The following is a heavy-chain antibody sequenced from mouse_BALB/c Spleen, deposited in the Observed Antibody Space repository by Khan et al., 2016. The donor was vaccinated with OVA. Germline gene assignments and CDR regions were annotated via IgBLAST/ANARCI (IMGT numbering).Heavy chain of an antibody. V-gene: IGHV1-77*01. J-gene: IGHJ3*01. CDR2: ISPGSGDT. Sequence: QVRLQQSGAELARPGASVKLSCKASGYTFTDYYINWVKLRTGQGLEWIGEISPGSGDTYYNERFKGKATLPADKSSSTAYLQLSSLTSEASAVYFCARRNYFGYTFAYWGQGTLVTVSA. D-gene: IGHD1-2*01. CDR3: ARRNYFGYTFAY. CDR1: GYTFTDYY.